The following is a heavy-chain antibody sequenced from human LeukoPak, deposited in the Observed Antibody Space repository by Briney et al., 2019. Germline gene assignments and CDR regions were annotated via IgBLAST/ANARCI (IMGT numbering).Heavy chain of an antibody. CDR3: AKDRFAPYSSGWYN. D-gene: IGHD6-19*01. V-gene: IGHV3-23*01. CDR2: ISGSGDDT. J-gene: IGHJ4*02. Sequence: QPGGSLRLSCAASGFTFSSYGMNWVRQAPGKGLEWVSRISGSGDDTNYADSVKGRFTISRDNSKNTLDLQMNSLRAEDTAVYYCAKDRFAPYSSGWYNWGQGTLVTVSS. CDR1: GFTFSSYG.